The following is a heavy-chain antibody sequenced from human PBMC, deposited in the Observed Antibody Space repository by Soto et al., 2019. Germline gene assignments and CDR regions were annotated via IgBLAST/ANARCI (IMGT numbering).Heavy chain of an antibody. V-gene: IGHV2-5*02. CDR1: GFSVSSSEVG. CDR2: MYWDGDK. CDR3: AHKGGRGAGMDV. D-gene: IGHD2-15*01. J-gene: IGHJ6*02. Sequence: QITLKESGPTLVKPTQTLTLTCTFSGFSVSSSEVGVGWIRQPAGKALEWLALMYWDGDKRYSPFLKGRLTITKDPSKNQVVLTMTNMDPVDTATYYCAHKGGRGAGMDVWGQGTTVTVSS.